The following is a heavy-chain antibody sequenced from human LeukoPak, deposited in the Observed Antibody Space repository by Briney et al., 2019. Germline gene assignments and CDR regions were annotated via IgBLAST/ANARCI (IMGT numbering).Heavy chain of an antibody. Sequence: PGGSLRLSCAASGFTFSSYSMNWVRQAPGKGLEWVSSISSSSSYIYYADSVKGRFTISRDNSKNTLYLQMNSLRAEDAAVYYCAKAAQSGTSTDMFDYWGQGALVTVSS. CDR1: GFTFSSYS. J-gene: IGHJ4*02. CDR2: ISSSSSYI. CDR3: AKAAQSGTSTDMFDY. D-gene: IGHD5-18*01. V-gene: IGHV3-21*04.